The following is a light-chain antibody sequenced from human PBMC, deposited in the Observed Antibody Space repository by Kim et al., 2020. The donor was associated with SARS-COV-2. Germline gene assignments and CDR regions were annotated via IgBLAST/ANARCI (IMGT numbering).Light chain of an antibody. CDR2: GAF. J-gene: IGKJ4*01. Sequence: VSPGETATLSCRANQGVAANLAWYQQKPGQAPRLLIYGAFTRATGIPVRFSGSGSGTDFTPTISSLQPEDFALYFCQHYINWPLTFGGGTKVDIK. CDR1: QGVAAN. CDR3: QHYINWPLT. V-gene: IGKV3D-15*01.